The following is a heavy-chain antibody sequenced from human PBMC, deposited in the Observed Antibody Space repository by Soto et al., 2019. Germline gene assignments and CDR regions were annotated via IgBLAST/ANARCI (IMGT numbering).Heavy chain of an antibody. Sequence: GGSLRLSCAASGFTFSSYGMHWVRQAPGKGLEWVAVISYDGSNKYYADSVKGRFTISRDNSKNTLYLQMNSLRAEDTAVYYCAKDLVVVPAAPERDYYYYGMDVWGQGTTVTVSS. CDR1: GFTFSSYG. V-gene: IGHV3-30*18. J-gene: IGHJ6*02. D-gene: IGHD2-2*01. CDR3: AKDLVVVPAAPERDYYYYGMDV. CDR2: ISYDGSNK.